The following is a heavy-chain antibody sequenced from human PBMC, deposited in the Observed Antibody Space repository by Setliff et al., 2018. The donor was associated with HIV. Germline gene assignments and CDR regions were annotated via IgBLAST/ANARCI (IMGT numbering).Heavy chain of an antibody. D-gene: IGHD5-18*01. J-gene: IGHJ6*03. Sequence: PSETLSLTCTVSGASISTPNYYWSWIRQHPGKGLEFIGCIYDSGSSHYNPSLKSRVVISLDTSKNQFSLRLSSVTAADTAVYYCARGSRGYSYAYYYYYMDVWGKGTTVTVSS. CDR3: ARGSRGYSYAYYYYYMDV. CDR1: GASISTPNYY. V-gene: IGHV4-31*03. CDR2: IYDSGSS.